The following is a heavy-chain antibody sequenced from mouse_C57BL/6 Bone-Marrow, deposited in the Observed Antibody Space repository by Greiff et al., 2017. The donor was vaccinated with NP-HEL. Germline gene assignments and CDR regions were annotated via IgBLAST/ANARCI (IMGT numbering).Heavy chain of an antibody. CDR3: ARYEYGRDAMDY. D-gene: IGHD1-1*01. CDR1: GY. Sequence: QVQLQQSGAELMKPGASVKLSCKATGYWVKQRPGPGLEWLGEILPVSGSTNYNDQFKGQATFTADTSSNTAYMQLSSLTTEDSAIYDCARYEYGRDAMDYWGQGTSVTVSS. V-gene: IGHV1-9*01. CDR2: ILPVSGST. J-gene: IGHJ4*01.